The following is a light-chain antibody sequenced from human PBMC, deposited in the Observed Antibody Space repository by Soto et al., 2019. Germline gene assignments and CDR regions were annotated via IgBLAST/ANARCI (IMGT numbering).Light chain of an antibody. Sequence: QSALTQPASVSGSPGQSITISCTGTSSDVGNYNLVSWHQLHPDKVPKVMIYEVFKRPSEIPARFSASKSGNTASLIVSGLQPEDEAEYFCSSFADGFNVVFGGGTKVTVL. V-gene: IGLV2-23*02. CDR3: SSFADGFNVV. CDR2: EVF. J-gene: IGLJ2*01. CDR1: SSDVGNYNL.